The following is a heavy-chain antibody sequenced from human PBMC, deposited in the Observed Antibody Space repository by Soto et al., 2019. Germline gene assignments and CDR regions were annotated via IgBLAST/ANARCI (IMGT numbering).Heavy chain of an antibody. CDR3: ATWFLVDRSAYVRCFDY. CDR1: GGSISSGGYY. D-gene: IGHD3-22*01. J-gene: IGHJ4*02. Sequence: PSETLSLTCTVSGGSISSGGYYWSWIRQHPGKGLEWIGYIYYSGSTYYNPSLKSRVTISEDTSKNQFSLKLSSVTAADTAVDYCATWFLVDRSAYVRCFDYWGQGTLVTVSS. CDR2: IYYSGST. V-gene: IGHV4-31*03.